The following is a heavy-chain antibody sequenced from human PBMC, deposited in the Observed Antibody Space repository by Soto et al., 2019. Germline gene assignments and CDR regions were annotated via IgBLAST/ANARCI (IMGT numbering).Heavy chain of an antibody. V-gene: IGHV4-61*01. CDR2: IYYSGGT. J-gene: IGHJ4*02. CDR1: GGSVSSGSYY. CDR3: ARDRHDFWSGYYTY. D-gene: IGHD3-3*01. Sequence: QVQLQESGPGLVKPSETLSLTCTVSGGSVSSGSYYWSWIRQPPGKGLEWIGYIYYSGGTNYHPSLKSRVTISVDTSKNQFSLKLSSVTAADTAVYYCARDRHDFWSGYYTYWGQGTMVTVSS.